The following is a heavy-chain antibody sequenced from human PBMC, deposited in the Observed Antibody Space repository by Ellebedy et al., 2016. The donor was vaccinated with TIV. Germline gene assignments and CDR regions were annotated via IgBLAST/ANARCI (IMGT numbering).Heavy chain of an antibody. CDR2: IWYDGSNK. Sequence: GESLKISCAASGFTFSYYGMHWVRQAPGKGLEWVAVIWYDGSNKDYIDSVKGRFTISRDNAKNSLYLQMKSLRVEDTAVYYCAREQSPYYEILTGSFDYWGQGALVTVSS. D-gene: IGHD3-9*01. CDR3: AREQSPYYEILTGSFDY. J-gene: IGHJ4*02. V-gene: IGHV3-33*01. CDR1: GFTFSYYG.